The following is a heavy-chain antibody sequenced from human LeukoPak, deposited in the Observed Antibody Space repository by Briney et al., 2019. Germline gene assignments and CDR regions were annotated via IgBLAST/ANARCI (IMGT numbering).Heavy chain of an antibody. J-gene: IGHJ3*02. V-gene: IGHV3-9*01. CDR3: AKDFYDSSGYYRAFDI. D-gene: IGHD3-22*01. CDR2: ISWNSGSI. CDR1: GFTFDDYA. Sequence: GGSLRLSCAASGFTFDDYAMHWVRQAPGKGLEWVSGISWNSGSIGYADSVKGRFTISRDNAKNSLYLQMNSLRVEDTALYYCAKDFYDSSGYYRAFDIWGQGTMVTVSS.